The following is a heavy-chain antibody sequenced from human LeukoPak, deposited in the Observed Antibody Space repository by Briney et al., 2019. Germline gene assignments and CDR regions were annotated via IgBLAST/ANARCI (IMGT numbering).Heavy chain of an antibody. CDR3: ARARGYYDSSGYPPYYYYYGMDV. CDR2: IYHSGST. D-gene: IGHD3-22*01. Sequence: SETLSLTCTVSGGSINSHYWSWIRQPPGKGLEWIGDIYHSGSTNYNPSLKSRVTISLDTSKNQFSLKLSSVTAADTAVYYCARARGYYDSSGYPPYYYYYGMDVWSQGTTVTVSS. V-gene: IGHV4-59*11. J-gene: IGHJ6*02. CDR1: GGSINSHY.